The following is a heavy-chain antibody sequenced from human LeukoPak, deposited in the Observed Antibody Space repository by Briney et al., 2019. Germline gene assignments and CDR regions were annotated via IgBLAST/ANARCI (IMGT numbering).Heavy chain of an antibody. Sequence: SETLSLTCTVSGGSISSYYWSWIRQPLGKGREWIGYIYYSGSTNYNPSLKSRVTISIDTSKNQFSLNLRSVTAAGTAVYYCARLTGSGEVFDSWGQGTLVTVSS. CDR2: IYYSGST. J-gene: IGHJ4*02. D-gene: IGHD1-14*01. V-gene: IGHV4-59*08. CDR1: GGSISSYY. CDR3: ARLTGSGEVFDS.